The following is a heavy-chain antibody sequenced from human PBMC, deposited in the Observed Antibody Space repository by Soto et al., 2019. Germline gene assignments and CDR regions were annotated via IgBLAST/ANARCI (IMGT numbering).Heavy chain of an antibody. D-gene: IGHD4-17*01. V-gene: IGHV1-18*01. J-gene: IGHJ4*02. CDR1: GDTFSRST. CDR3: AIANYGDDDY. CDR2: ISAYSGNV. Sequence: QVQLVQSGAEVKKPGASVKVSCKTSGDTFSRSTISWVRQAPGQGLEWMGWISAYSGNVKYAWKFQDRVTMTTDTSTSTDKVELRSLRFDDTAVYYCAIANYGDDDYWGQGTLVTVSS.